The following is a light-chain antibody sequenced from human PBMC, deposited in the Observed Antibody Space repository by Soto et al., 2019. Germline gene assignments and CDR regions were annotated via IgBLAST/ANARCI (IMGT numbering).Light chain of an antibody. V-gene: IGKV3-11*01. CDR1: QSINRH. CDR2: GAS. J-gene: IGKJ5*01. CDR3: QQRRNWLT. Sequence: VVLTNSPAAVSESPEERATLSFRASQSINRHLAWYRQKPGQAPRLLIYGASSRATGIPARFSGSGSGTDFTLTISSIEPEDFAVYYCQQRRNWLTFGQGTRLEI.